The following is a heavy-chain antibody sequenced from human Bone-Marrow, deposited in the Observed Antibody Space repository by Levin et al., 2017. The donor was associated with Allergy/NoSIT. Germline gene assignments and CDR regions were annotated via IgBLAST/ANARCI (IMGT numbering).Heavy chain of an antibody. CDR2: ISDNGVA. J-gene: IGHJ4*02. V-gene: IGHV3-64*01. CDR1: GISFSRYS. CDR3: ARGRGGSGYDVFDL. D-gene: IGHD5-12*01. Sequence: GESLKISCAASGISFSRYSMHWVRQAPGKRPEYVSSISDNGVAYYANSLRARVTISRDTSKNILFLHMGGLTSGDTAVYYCARGRGGSGYDVFDLWGQGTLVSVSS.